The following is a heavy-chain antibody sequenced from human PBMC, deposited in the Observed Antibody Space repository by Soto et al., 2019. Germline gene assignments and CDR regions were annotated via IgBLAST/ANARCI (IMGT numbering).Heavy chain of an antibody. CDR3: ARGRGDEIQLWLRGYYYYGMDV. D-gene: IGHD5-18*01. J-gene: IGHJ6*02. Sequence: SETLSLSCAVYGGSFSGYYWSWIRQPPGTGLEWIGEINHSGSSNYNPSLKSRLTRSEDTSTNQFSLKLSSVTAADKAVYYCARGRGDEIQLWLRGYYYYGMDVWVQGTTVT. CDR2: INHSGSS. V-gene: IGHV4-34*01. CDR1: GGSFSGYY.